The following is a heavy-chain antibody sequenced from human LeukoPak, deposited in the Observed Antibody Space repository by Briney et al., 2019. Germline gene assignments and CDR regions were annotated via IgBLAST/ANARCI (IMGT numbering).Heavy chain of an antibody. CDR2: IYSGSST. V-gene: IGHV3-53*01. D-gene: IGHD6-19*01. CDR3: ARDSRIAVAGRGDY. CDR1: GFTVSSNY. Sequence: PGGSLRLSCAASGFTVSSNYMNWVRQAPGKGLEWVSVIYSGSSTYYADSVKGRFTISRDNSKNTVYLQMNSLRAEDTAVYYCARDSRIAVAGRGDYWGQGTLVTVSS. J-gene: IGHJ4*02.